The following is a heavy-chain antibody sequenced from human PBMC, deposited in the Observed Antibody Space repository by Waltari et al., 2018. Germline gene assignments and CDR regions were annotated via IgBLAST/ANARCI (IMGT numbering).Heavy chain of an antibody. J-gene: IGHJ6*02. V-gene: IGHV3-33*01. CDR3: ARDQTVYSSRLYGMDV. D-gene: IGHD5-18*01. Sequence: QVQLVESGGGVVQPGRSLRLSCAASGFTFSSYGMHWVRQAPGKGLEWVAVRWYGGSNKYYADSVKGRLSISRDHSKNTLYLQMNSLRAEDTAVYYCARDQTVYSSRLYGMDVWGQGTTVTVSS. CDR2: RWYGGSNK. CDR1: GFTFSSYG.